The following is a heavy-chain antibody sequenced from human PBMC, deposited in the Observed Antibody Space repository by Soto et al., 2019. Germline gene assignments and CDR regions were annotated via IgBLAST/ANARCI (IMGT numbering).Heavy chain of an antibody. Sequence: VKVSCKASGFTFTSSAVQWVRQARGQRLEWIGWIVVGSGNTNYAQKFQERVTITRDMSTSTAYMELSSLRSEDTAVYYCAAAARSTYYDFWSGYSGYYGMDVWGQGTTVTVSS. CDR3: AAAARSTYYDFWSGYSGYYGMDV. J-gene: IGHJ6*02. CDR1: GFTFTSSA. V-gene: IGHV1-58*01. CDR2: IVVGSGNT. D-gene: IGHD3-3*01.